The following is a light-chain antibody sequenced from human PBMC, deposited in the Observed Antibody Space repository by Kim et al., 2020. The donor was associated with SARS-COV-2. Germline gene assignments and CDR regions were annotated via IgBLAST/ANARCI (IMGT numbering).Light chain of an antibody. CDR2: AAS. CDR3: QQSYSNPRT. V-gene: IGKV1-39*01. Sequence: ASVGDRVTITCRASQSIDTYINWYQQNPGTAPKLLISAASILRSGVPSRFSGSGSGTEFSLTITNVQHEDFAVYYCQQSYSNPRTFGQGTKVDIK. J-gene: IGKJ1*01. CDR1: QSIDTY.